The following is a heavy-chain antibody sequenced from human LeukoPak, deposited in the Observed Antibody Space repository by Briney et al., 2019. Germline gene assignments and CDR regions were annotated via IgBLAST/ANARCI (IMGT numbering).Heavy chain of an antibody. Sequence: SETLSLTCTVSGGSISSGSYYWSWIRQPAGKGLEWIGRIYTSGSTNYNPSLKSRVTISVDTSKNQFSLKLSSVTAADTAVYYCARITLARRPRPEASDYWSQGTLVTVSS. D-gene: IGHD6-6*01. J-gene: IGHJ4*02. V-gene: IGHV4-61*02. CDR2: IYTSGST. CDR3: ARITLARRPRPEASDY. CDR1: GGSISSGSYY.